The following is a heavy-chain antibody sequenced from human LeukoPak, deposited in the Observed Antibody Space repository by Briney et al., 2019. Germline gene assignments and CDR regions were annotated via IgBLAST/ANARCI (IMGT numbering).Heavy chain of an antibody. Sequence: SETLSLTCTVSGGSISSYYWSWIRQPPGKGLEWIGYIYYSGSTNYNPSLKSRVTISVDTSKNQFSLKLSSVTAADTAVYYCARGMVLGYSSSQGDYWGQGTLVTVSS. V-gene: IGHV4-59*08. CDR3: ARGMVLGYSSSQGDY. D-gene: IGHD6-13*01. J-gene: IGHJ4*02. CDR2: IYYSGST. CDR1: GGSISSYY.